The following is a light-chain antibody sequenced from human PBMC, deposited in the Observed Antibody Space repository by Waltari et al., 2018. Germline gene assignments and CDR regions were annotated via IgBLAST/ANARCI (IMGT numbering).Light chain of an antibody. CDR1: QSIRSW. CDR3: KQYNGDWT. V-gene: IGKV1-5*03. J-gene: IGKJ1*01. CDR2: KAS. Sequence: ISCGSTQSIRSWMAWNQQKPGTGPKLLIYKASTVECGVPARFSGSGSGTEFTLTINSLQPDDFATYYCKQYNGDWTFGQGTKVEIK.